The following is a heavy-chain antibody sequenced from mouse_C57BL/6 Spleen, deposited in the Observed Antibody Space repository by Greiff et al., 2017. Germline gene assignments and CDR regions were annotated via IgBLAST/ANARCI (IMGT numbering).Heavy chain of an antibody. Sequence: QVHVKQPGAELVKPGASVKLSCKASGYTFTSYWMHWVKQRPGQGLEWIGMIHPNSGSTNYNEKFKSKATLTVDKSSSTAYMQLSSLTSEDSAVYYCARSGGNYVKGFAYWGQGTLVTVSA. V-gene: IGHV1-64*01. CDR1: GYTFTSYW. CDR2: IHPNSGST. J-gene: IGHJ3*01. CDR3: ARSGGNYVKGFAY. D-gene: IGHD2-1*01.